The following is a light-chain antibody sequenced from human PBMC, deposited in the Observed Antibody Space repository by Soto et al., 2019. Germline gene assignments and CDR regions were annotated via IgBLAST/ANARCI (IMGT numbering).Light chain of an antibody. CDR2: DAS. V-gene: IGKV3-11*01. Sequence: EIVLTQSPATLYLSPGERATLSCRASQSVSSYFAWYQQKPGQAPRLLIYDASNRATGIPARFSGSGSGTDFTLTISSLEPEDFAVYYCQQRSNWPPRITVGQGTRLEIK. J-gene: IGKJ5*01. CDR1: QSVSSY. CDR3: QQRSNWPPRIT.